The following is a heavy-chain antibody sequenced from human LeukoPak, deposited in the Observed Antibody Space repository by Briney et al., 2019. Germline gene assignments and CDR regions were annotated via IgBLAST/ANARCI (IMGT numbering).Heavy chain of an antibody. CDR2: ISSSSRYI. CDR3: ARDGPVAVATLWYCDL. V-gene: IGHV3-21*01. CDR1: GFTFSSYS. Sequence: GGSLRLSCAASGFTFSSYSMNWVRQAPGKGLEWVSSISSSSRYIYYADSVKGRFTISRDDAKNSLYLQMNSLRAEDTAVYYCARDGPVAVATLWYCDLWGRGTLVTVSS. D-gene: IGHD6-19*01. J-gene: IGHJ2*01.